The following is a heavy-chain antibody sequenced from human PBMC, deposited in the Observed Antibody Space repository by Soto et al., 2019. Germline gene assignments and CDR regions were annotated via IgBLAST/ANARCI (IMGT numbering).Heavy chain of an antibody. Sequence: PSETLSLTCTVSGGSISSYSYYWGWIRQPPGEGLEWIGSIHYSGTSHSSPSLKSRVVISVDTSQNQFSLEVKSVTAADSGVYYCARHEQNLLNWFGPWGQGTPVTVSS. CDR1: GGSISSYSYY. J-gene: IGHJ5*02. V-gene: IGHV4-39*01. CDR3: ARHEQNLLNWFGP. CDR2: IHYSGTS.